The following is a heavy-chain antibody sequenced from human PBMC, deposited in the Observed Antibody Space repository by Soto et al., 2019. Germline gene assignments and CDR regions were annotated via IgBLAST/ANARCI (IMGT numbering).Heavy chain of an antibody. CDR3: ARLSTYCSGGSCYSESLEY. J-gene: IGHJ4*02. V-gene: IGHV4-34*01. D-gene: IGHD2-15*01. Sequence: QVQLQQWGAGLLKPSETLSLTCAVYGGSFSGYYWSWIRQPPGKGLEWIGEINHSGSTNYNPSLKSRVTISVDTSKNQFSLKLSCVTAADTAVYYCARLSTYCSGGSCYSESLEYWGQGTLVTVSS. CDR1: GGSFSGYY. CDR2: INHSGST.